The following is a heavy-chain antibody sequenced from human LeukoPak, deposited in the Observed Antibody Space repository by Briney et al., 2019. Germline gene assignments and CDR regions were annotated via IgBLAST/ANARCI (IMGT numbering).Heavy chain of an antibody. CDR1: GFTFRSHG. Sequence: GGSLRLSCAASGFTFRSHGMHWVRQAPGKGLEWVGVILYDGSDSYYTDSVKGRFTLSRDNSKNTLYLQMNSLRAEDTAVYFCARDRDSSSHYFDYWAREPWSPSPQ. J-gene: IGHJ4*02. CDR3: ARDRDSSSHYFDY. V-gene: IGHV3-33*05. D-gene: IGHD6-6*01. CDR2: ILYDGSDS.